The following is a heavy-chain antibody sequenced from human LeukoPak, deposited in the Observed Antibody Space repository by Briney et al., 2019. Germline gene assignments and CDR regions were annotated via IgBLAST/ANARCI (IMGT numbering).Heavy chain of an antibody. Sequence: SQTLSLTCTVSGGSISSGSYYWSWIRQPAGKGLEWIGRIYTSGSTNYNPSLKSRVTIPVDTSKNQFSLKLSSVTAADTAVYYCARGSVWFGELWGQGTLVTVSS. J-gene: IGHJ4*02. CDR2: IYTSGST. CDR3: ARGSVWFGEL. V-gene: IGHV4-61*02. CDR1: GGSISSGSYY. D-gene: IGHD3-10*01.